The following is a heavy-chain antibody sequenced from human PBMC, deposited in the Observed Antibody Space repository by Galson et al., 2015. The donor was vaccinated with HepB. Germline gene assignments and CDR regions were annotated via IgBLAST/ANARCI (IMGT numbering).Heavy chain of an antibody. CDR2: IIGNDGET. D-gene: IGHD4-17*01. V-gene: IGHV3-23*01. CDR1: GFSFRSYT. CDR3: AKDLRPDGAWDMDY. J-gene: IGHJ4*02. Sequence: SLRLSCAASGFSFRSYTMNWVRQAPGKGLEWVSGIIGNDGETFYADSVKGRFTVSRDDSKNTVYLRMNSLRDEDTAVYYCAKDLRPDGAWDMDYWGQGTLVTVSS.